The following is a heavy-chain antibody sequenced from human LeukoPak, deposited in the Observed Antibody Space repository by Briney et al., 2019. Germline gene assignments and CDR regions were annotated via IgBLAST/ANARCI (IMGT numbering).Heavy chain of an antibody. CDR2: IYTSGST. CDR1: GGSISSYY. J-gene: IGHJ4*02. V-gene: IGHV4-4*07. D-gene: IGHD3-22*01. CDR3: ARAASYYDSSGYYQKFDY. Sequence: SETLSLTCTVSGGSISSYYWSWIRQPAGKGLEWIGRIYTSGSTNYNPSLKSRVTMSVDTSKNQFSLKLSSVTAADTAVYYCARAASYYDSSGYYQKFDYWGQGTLVTVSS.